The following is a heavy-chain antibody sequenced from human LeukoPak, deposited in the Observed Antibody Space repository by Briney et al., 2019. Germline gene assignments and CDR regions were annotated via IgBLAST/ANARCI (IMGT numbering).Heavy chain of an antibody. V-gene: IGHV3-11*04. CDR1: GFTVSSNY. CDR2: ISNSGTTR. J-gene: IGHJ5*02. D-gene: IGHD6-19*01. CDR3: ARDQTGITVAATGWFDP. Sequence: GGSLRLSCAASGFTVSSNYMSWVRQAPGRGLEWVSYISNSGTTRYYADSVKGRFTISRDNAKNSLYLQMNSLRAEDTAVYYCARDQTGITVAATGWFDPWGQGTLVTVSS.